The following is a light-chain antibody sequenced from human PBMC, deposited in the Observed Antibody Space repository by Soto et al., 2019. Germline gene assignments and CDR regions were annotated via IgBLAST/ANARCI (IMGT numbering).Light chain of an antibody. V-gene: IGKV2-30*02. CDR1: RGLLHSDGKTF. Sequence: DVVLTQSPLSLPVTLGQPASISCRSSRGLLHSDGKTFLHWFQQRPGQPPRRLIYEVSNRESGVPDRFSGSGSGTDFTLKISRVEAEDVGVYYCMQATHWPPWTFGQGTKVEIK. J-gene: IGKJ1*01. CDR3: MQATHWPPWT. CDR2: EVS.